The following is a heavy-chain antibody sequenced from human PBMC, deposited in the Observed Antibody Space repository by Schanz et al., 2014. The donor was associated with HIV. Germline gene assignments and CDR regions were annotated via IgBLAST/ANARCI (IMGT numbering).Heavy chain of an antibody. V-gene: IGHV1-18*01. CDR1: GYSFSSYG. J-gene: IGHJ5*02. D-gene: IGHD3-3*01. CDR3: ARDLGGDFWSSQGGLDP. Sequence: QVHLVQSGAEVKKSGASVKVSCKASGYSFSSYGLSWVRQAPGQGLEWMGMIKTSGGTTTYAQKFQGRVTLTRDTTATTGYMELSSLKSEDTAVYYCARDLGGDFWSSQGGLDPWGQGTLVTVSS. CDR2: IKTSGGTT.